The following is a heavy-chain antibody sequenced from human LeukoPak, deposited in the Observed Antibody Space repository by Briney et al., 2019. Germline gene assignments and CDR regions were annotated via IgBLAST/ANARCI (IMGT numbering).Heavy chain of an antibody. J-gene: IGHJ6*03. Sequence: PSQTLSLTCTVSGGSISSGSYYWSWIRQPAGKGLEWIGRIYTSGSTNHNPSLKSRVTISVDTSKNQFSLKLSSVTAADTAVYYCARGISSSSTYMGVWGKGTTVTVSS. D-gene: IGHD6-13*01. CDR1: GGSISSGSYY. CDR3: ARGISSSSTYMGV. V-gene: IGHV4-61*02. CDR2: IYTSGST.